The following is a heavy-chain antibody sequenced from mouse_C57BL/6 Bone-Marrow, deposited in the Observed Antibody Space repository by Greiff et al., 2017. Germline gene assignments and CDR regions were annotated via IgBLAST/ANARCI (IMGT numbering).Heavy chain of an antibody. Sequence: VQLQQPGAELVRPGSSVKLSCKASGYTFTSYWMDWVKQRPGQGLEWFGNIYTSDSETYYNQKVKDKATLTVDKSSSTAYMHLSSLTSEDSAVYYCATAWFAYWGQGTLVTVSA. V-gene: IGHV1-61*01. CDR2: IYTSDSET. J-gene: IGHJ3*01. CDR1: GYTFTSYW. D-gene: IGHD3-1*01. CDR3: ATAWFAY.